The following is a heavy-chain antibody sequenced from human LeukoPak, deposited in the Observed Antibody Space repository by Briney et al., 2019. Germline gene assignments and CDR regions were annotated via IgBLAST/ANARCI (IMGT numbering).Heavy chain of an antibody. D-gene: IGHD3-9*01. Sequence: PSQTLSLACTVSGGSISSGSYYWSWIRQPAGKGLEWIGRIYTSGSTNYNPSLKSRLTMSVDTSKNQFSLKLSSVTAADTAVYYCARFQIPTGAFDIWGQGTMVTVSS. CDR2: IYTSGST. V-gene: IGHV4-61*02. J-gene: IGHJ3*02. CDR3: ARFQIPTGAFDI. CDR1: GGSISSGSYY.